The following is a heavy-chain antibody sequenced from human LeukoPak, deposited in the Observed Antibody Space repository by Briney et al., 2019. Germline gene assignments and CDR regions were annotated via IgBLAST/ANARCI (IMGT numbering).Heavy chain of an antibody. Sequence: SETLSLTCTVSGGSISSYYWSWIRQPPGKGLEWIGYIYYTGSTNFNPSLNGRVSISRDTTKNLFSLRLRSVTAADTAVYFCARGRVSSSTWYSTYYYYFYMDVWGKGTTVTVSS. CDR3: ARGRVSSSTWYSTYYYYFYMDV. D-gene: IGHD1-1*01. CDR2: IYYTGST. CDR1: GGSISSYY. V-gene: IGHV4-59*01. J-gene: IGHJ6*03.